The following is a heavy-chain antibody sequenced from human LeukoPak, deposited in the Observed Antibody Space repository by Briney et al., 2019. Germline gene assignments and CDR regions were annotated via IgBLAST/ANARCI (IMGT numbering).Heavy chain of an antibody. J-gene: IGHJ4*02. D-gene: IGHD1-7*01. Sequence: SGTLSLTCAVSGGSISSSSYYWGWIRQPPGKGLEWIGSIYYSGSTYYNPSLKSRVTISVDTSKNQFSLKLSSVTAADTAVYYCARGRGGTRYYYFDYWGQGTLVTVSS. CDR3: ARGRGGTRYYYFDY. V-gene: IGHV4-39*07. CDR1: GGSISSSSYY. CDR2: IYYSGST.